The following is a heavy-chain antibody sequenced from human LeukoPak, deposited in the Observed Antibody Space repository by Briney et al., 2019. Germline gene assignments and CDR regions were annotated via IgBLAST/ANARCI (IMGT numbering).Heavy chain of an antibody. V-gene: IGHV4-39*01. D-gene: IGHD3-9*01. CDR2: IYYSGST. CDR3: ARRGYDILTGYPYFDY. Sequence: PSETLSLTCTVSGGSISSSSYYWGWLRQPPGKGLEWIGSIYYSGSTYYNPSLKSRVTISVDTSKNQFSLKLSSVTAADTAVYYCARRGYDILTGYPYFDYWGQGTLVTVSS. J-gene: IGHJ4*02. CDR1: GGSISSSSYY.